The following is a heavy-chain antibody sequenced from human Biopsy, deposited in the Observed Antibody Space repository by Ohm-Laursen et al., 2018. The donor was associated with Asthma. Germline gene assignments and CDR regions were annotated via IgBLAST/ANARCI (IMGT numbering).Heavy chain of an antibody. CDR1: GGSMSSSSYS. Sequence: TLSLTCTVSGGSMSSSSYSWGWIRQPPGKGLEWIGSISYTGNTDIPSLRSRVTLSVDTSKNNVSLRLTSVTAADTAVYYCARGRSARRSQGELRGSGGKRAHSYYGMDVWGQGTTVTVSS. CDR3: ARGRSARRSQGELRGSGGKRAHSYYGMDV. V-gene: IGHV4-39*02. CDR2: ISYTGNT. J-gene: IGHJ6*02. D-gene: IGHD1-26*01.